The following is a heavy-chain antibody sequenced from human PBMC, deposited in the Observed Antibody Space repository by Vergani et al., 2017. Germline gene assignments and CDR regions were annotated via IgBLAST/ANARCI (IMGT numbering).Heavy chain of an antibody. CDR3: ERTGYNYSKAVDY. CDR1: GFSLSTSGMC. CDR2: IDWVDDK. Sequence: QITLKESGPTLVKPTQTLTLTCTFSGFSLSTSGMCVSWFRQPPGKALVWLARIDWVDDKYYSTSLKTRPTISKDTSKNQVILTKTHVDPVDTATYYCERTGYNYSKAVDYWGQGTLITVSA. D-gene: IGHD5-18*01. V-gene: IGHV2-70*13. J-gene: IGHJ4*02.